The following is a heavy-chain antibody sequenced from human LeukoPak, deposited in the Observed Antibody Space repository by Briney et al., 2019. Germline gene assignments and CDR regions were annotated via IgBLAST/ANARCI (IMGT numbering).Heavy chain of an antibody. J-gene: IGHJ5*02. CDR3: ARKGFGNLDSWFDP. CDR2: THHSGTT. CDR1: GYSISSGYY. V-gene: IGHV4-38-2*02. D-gene: IGHD3-10*01. Sequence: KASETLSLTCTVSGYSISSGYYWGWIRQAPGKGLEYIGSTHHSGTTYYNPSLKRRVTVSLDTSENQLSLKLSSVTAADTAVYYCARKGFGNLDSWFDPWGQGTLVTVSS.